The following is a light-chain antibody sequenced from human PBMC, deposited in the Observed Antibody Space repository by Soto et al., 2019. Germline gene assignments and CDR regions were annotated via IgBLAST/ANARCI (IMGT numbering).Light chain of an antibody. J-gene: IGLJ3*02. CDR3: GSWDASLNGWV. Sequence: QSVLTQPPSASGTPGQRVSISCSGGGSNIGSNSVNWYQHLPGTAPTLLINNENRRPSGVPDRFSASKSGTSASLTIGGLQSEDEADYYCGSWDASLNGWVFGGGTKLTVL. CDR1: GSNIGSNS. V-gene: IGLV1-44*01. CDR2: NEN.